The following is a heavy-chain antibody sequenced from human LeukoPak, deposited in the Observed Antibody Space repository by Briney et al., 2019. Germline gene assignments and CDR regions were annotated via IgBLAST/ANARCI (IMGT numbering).Heavy chain of an antibody. J-gene: IGHJ5*02. V-gene: IGHV4-59*12. CDR1: GGSISSYY. D-gene: IGHD2-15*01. Sequence: SETLSLTCTVSGGSISSYYWSWIRQPPGKGLEWIGYIYYSGSTNYNPSLKSRVTISVDKSKNQFSLKLSSVTAADTAVYYCASRVGYCRGGSCYSGAVGPFDPWGQGTLVTVS. CDR2: IYYSGST. CDR3: ASRVGYCRGGSCYSGAVGPFDP.